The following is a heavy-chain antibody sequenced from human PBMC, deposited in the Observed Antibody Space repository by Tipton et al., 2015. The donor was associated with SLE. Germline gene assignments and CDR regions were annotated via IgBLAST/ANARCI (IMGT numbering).Heavy chain of an antibody. J-gene: IGHJ4*02. CDR1: GFTFSTYD. V-gene: IGHV3-30*04. CDR3: ARVLGSYYAFDY. D-gene: IGHD1-26*01. CDR2: ISYDGSNK. Sequence: SLRLSCAASGFTFSTYDMHWVRQAPGKGLEWVAVISYDGSNKYYADSVKGRFTISRDNSKNTLYLQMNSLRAEDTAVHYCARVLGSYYAFDYWGQGTLVTVSS.